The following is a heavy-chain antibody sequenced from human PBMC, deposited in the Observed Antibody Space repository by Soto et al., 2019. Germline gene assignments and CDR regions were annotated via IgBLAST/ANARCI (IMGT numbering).Heavy chain of an antibody. Sequence: WMGWISAYKGNTNYAQKLQGRVTMTTDTSTSTAYMELRSLRSDDTAVYYCARVITIFGVVPDPHDAFDVWGQGTMVTVSS. D-gene: IGHD3-3*01. CDR2: ISAYKGNT. J-gene: IGHJ3*01. V-gene: IGHV1-18*01. CDR3: ARVITIFGVVPDPHDAFDV.